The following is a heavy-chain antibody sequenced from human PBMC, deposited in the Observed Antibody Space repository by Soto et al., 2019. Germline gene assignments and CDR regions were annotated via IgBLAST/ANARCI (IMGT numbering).Heavy chain of an antibody. J-gene: IGHJ4*02. Sequence: QMQLVESGGGVVQPGRSLRLSCAGSGFIFSSYSMHWVRQAPGKGLEWVADISYDGTTKDYAEFVKGRFAISRDNSKNQLYLQMNGRRAEDTAMFYCGSLGGFGDLPLDNWGQGTLVTVSS. CDR2: ISYDGTTK. CDR3: GSLGGFGDLPLDN. CDR1: GFIFSSYS. D-gene: IGHD3-10*01. V-gene: IGHV3-30*09.